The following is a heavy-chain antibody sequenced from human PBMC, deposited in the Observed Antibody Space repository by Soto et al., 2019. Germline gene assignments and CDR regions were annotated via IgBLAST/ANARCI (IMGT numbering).Heavy chain of an antibody. J-gene: IGHJ3*02. Sequence: AGGSLRLSCAASGCTFSSYGMHWARQDPGKGLEWVAVIWYDGSNKVYADSVKGRFTISKDNSKNTLYLQMNSLRAEDTAVYYCARDLSGDYGALDTWGQGTMVTVSS. CDR3: ARDLSGDYGALDT. CDR2: IWYDGSNK. V-gene: IGHV3-33*01. D-gene: IGHD4-17*01. CDR1: GCTFSSYG.